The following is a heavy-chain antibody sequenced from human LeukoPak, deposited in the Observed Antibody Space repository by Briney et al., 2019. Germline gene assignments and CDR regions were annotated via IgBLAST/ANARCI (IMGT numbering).Heavy chain of an antibody. CDR3: ARHLAERDY. Sequence: PSETLSLTCTVSGGSISSGSYYWGWIRQPPGKGLEWIGSIYYSGSTYYNPSLKSRVTISVDTSKNQFSLKLRSVAAADTAVYYCARHLAERDYWGQGTLVTVSS. CDR2: IYYSGST. V-gene: IGHV4-39*01. CDR1: GGSISSGSYY. D-gene: IGHD6-13*01. J-gene: IGHJ4*02.